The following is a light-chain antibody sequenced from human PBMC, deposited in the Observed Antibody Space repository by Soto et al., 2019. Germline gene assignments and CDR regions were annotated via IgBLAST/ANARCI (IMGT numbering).Light chain of an antibody. CDR3: CSYAGSTTYVV. CDR1: SSDVGGYDY. CDR2: DVS. Sequence: QSALTQPPSASGSPGQSVTISCTGTSSDVGGYDYVSWYQQHPGKAPKLMIYDVSKWPSGVSNRFSGSKSGNTAALTISGLQAEDEADYYCCSYAGSTTYVVFGGGTKLTVL. J-gene: IGLJ2*01. V-gene: IGLV2-23*02.